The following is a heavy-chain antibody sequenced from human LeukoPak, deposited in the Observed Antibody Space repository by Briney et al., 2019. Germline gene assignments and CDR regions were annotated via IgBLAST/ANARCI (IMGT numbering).Heavy chain of an antibody. D-gene: IGHD6-6*01. CDR2: TNSHGRSI. V-gene: IGHV3-74*01. CDR3: SSFAYGIDV. Sequence: GGSLRLSCAPSGFTLSNYWMHWVPQAPGKGLVRGSRTNSHGRSIIYEDSVKGRFTISRDNSKNTLYLQMNSLRAEDTAVYYCSSFAYGIDVWGQGTTVTVSS. CDR1: GFTLSNYW. J-gene: IGHJ6*02.